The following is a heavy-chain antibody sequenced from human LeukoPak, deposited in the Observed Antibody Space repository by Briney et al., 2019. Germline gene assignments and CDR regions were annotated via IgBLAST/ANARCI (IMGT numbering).Heavy chain of an antibody. CDR2: IYYSGST. V-gene: IGHV4-59*01. J-gene: IGHJ3*02. D-gene: IGHD2-8*01. CDR1: GGSISSYY. CDR3: ARDAPTKAFDI. Sequence: SETLSLTCTVPGGSISSYYWSWIRQPPGKGLEWIGYIYYSGSTNYNPSLKSRVTISVDTSKNQFSLKLSSVTAAATAVYYCARDAPTKAFDIWGQGTMVTVSS.